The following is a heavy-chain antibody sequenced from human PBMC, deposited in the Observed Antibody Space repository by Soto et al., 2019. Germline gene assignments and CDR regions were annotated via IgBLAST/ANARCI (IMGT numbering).Heavy chain of an antibody. CDR1: GGSISSSSYY. CDR2: LYYSDYT. J-gene: IGHJ6*02. V-gene: IGHV4-39*01. D-gene: IGHD3-9*01. Sequence: SETLSLTCTVSGGSISSSSYYWGWIRQPPGKGLEWIGSLYYSDYTDSNPSLRSRVTISVDTSKNQFSLKLTSVTAADTAVYYCARHLYYDISPGYLRPYHYYGMDVWGQGTTVTVSS. CDR3: ARHLYYDISPGYLRPYHYYGMDV.